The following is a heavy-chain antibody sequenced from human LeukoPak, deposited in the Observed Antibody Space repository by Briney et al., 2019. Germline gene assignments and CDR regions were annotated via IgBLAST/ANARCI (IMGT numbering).Heavy chain of an antibody. D-gene: IGHD6-19*01. V-gene: IGHV1-18*04. CDR2: TSYNGNT. CDR1: GYTFSNYG. J-gene: IGHJ4*02. Sequence: ASVKVSYKASGYTFSNYGISWVRQAPGLGLEWMGWTSYNGNTNYSQKFQDRVTMTTDTSTTTAYMELRSLESDDTAVYYCARHSGSGWQALGYWGQGTLVTVSS. CDR3: ARHSGSGWQALGY.